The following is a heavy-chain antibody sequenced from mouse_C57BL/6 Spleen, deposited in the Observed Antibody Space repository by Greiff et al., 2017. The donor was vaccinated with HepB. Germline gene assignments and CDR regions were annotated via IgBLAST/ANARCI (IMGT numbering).Heavy chain of an antibody. CDR3: ARRREIVLMG. CDR2: INPSTGGT. J-gene: IGHJ2*01. Sequence: VQLQQSGPELVKPGASVKISCKASGYSFTGYYMNWVKQSPEKSLEWIGEINPSTGGTTYNQKFKAKATLTVDKSSSTAYMQLKSLTSEDSAVYYCARRREIVLMGWGQGTTLTVSS. V-gene: IGHV1-42*01. CDR1: GYSFTGYY.